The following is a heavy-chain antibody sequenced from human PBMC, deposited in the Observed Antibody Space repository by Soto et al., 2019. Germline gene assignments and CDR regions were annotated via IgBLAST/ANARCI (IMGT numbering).Heavy chain of an antibody. V-gene: IGHV3-33*01. CDR1: GFTFSSYG. CDR3: ARTLEYSSSSQY. D-gene: IGHD6-6*01. Sequence: PGGSLRLSCAASGFTFSSYGMHWVRQAPGKGLEWVAVIWYDGSNKYYADSVKGRFTISRDNSKNTLYLQMNSLRAEDTAVYYCARTLEYSSSSQYWGQGTLVTVSS. CDR2: IWYDGSNK. J-gene: IGHJ4*02.